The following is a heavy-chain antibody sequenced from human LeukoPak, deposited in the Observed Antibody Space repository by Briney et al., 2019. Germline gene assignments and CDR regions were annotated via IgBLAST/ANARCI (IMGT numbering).Heavy chain of an antibody. J-gene: IGHJ6*03. D-gene: IGHD6-13*01. Sequence: GGSLRLSCAASGFTFSNYVMSWVRQAPGKGLEWVSAISGSGGSTYYADSVKGRFTISRDNSKNTLYLQMNSLRAEDTAVYYCAKVKTAAGHYYYYYMDVWGKGTTVTVSS. CDR2: ISGSGGST. CDR1: GFTFSNYV. V-gene: IGHV3-23*01. CDR3: AKVKTAAGHYYYYYMDV.